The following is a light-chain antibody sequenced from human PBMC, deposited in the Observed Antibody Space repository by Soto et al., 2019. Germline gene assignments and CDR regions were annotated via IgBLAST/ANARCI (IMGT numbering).Light chain of an antibody. CDR3: QQYVSSPWT. Sequence: EIVLTQSPGTLSLSPGERATLSCRASQSISSSYLAWYQQKPGQAPRPLIYGASSRATGIPDRCSGSGSGTDFTITISRLEPEDFAVYYCQQYVSSPWTFGQGTKVEIK. J-gene: IGKJ1*01. CDR2: GAS. CDR1: QSISSSY. V-gene: IGKV3-20*01.